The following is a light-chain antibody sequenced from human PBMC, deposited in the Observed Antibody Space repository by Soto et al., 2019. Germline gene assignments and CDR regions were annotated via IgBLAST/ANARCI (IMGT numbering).Light chain of an antibody. V-gene: IGKV3-20*01. CDR2: GAS. J-gene: IGKJ4*01. CDR1: QSVSSSY. CDR3: QQYGSSSLT. Sequence: EIVLTQSPGTLSLSPGERGTVSCRASQSVSSSYLAWYQLKPGQAPRLLIYGASSRATGIPDRFSGSGSGTDFTLTISRLEPDDFAVYYCQQYGSSSLTFGGGTKVEIK.